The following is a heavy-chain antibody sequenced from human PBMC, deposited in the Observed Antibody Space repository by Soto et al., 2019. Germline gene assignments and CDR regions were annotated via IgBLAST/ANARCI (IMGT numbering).Heavy chain of an antibody. CDR3: ARLTVLAATPDP. V-gene: IGHV5-10-1*01. Sequence: GESLKISCKGSGYSFTSYWISWVRQMPGKGLEWMGRIDPSDSYTDYSPSFQGHVTISADKSISTAYLQWSSLKASDTAMYYCARLTVLAATPDPWGQGTLVTVSS. CDR2: IDPSDSYT. D-gene: IGHD2-2*02. J-gene: IGHJ5*02. CDR1: GYSFTSYW.